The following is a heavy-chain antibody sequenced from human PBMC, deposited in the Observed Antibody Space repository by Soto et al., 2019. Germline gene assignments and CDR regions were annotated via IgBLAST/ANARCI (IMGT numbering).Heavy chain of an antibody. Sequence: EVQLVESGGGLVKPGGSLRLSCVGSGLPLSDAWMNWVRQIPGKGTEWVGRIKTKSDGAVTDYAALAKGRFTISRDDSETTVYLQMNSLKTEDTAVYYCAREWFGACVWGPGTLVTVSS. J-gene: IGHJ4*02. V-gene: IGHV3-15*05. CDR1: GLPLSDAW. CDR2: IKTKSDGAVT. CDR3: AREWFGACV. D-gene: IGHD3-10*01.